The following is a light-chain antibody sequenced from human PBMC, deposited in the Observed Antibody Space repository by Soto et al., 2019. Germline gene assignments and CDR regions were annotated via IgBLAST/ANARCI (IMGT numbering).Light chain of an antibody. CDR1: NSDVGVYNY. J-gene: IGLJ3*02. CDR2: DVT. Sequence: QSVLTQPASVSGSPGQSITISCTGSNSDVGVYNYVSWYQQHPGKAPKLMIYDVTNRPSGVSNRFSGSKSGNTASLTISGLQAEDEADYYCSSYTTSDSWVFGGGTKLTVL. CDR3: SSYTTSDSWV. V-gene: IGLV2-14*01.